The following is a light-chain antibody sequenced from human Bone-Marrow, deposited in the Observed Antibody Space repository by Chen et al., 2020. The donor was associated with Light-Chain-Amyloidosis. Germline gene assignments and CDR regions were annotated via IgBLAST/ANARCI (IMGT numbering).Light chain of an antibody. CDR1: SSDVGGYNF. CDR3: SSYTSSSTLE. J-gene: IGLJ3*02. Sequence: QSALTQPASVSGPPGQPFTISCTGTSSDVGGYNFVSWYQQHPGKAPKLMIYDVSNRPSGVSNRFSGSKSGNTASLTISGLQAEDEADYYCSSYTSSSTLEFGGGTKLTVL. V-gene: IGLV2-14*01. CDR2: DVS.